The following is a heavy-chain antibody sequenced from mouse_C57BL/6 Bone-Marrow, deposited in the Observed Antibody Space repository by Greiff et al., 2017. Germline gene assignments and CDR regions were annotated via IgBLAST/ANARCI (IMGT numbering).Heavy chain of an antibody. CDR1: GYTFTSYG. CDR2: IYPRSGNT. J-gene: IGHJ4*01. D-gene: IGHD2-3*01. CDR3: ARTDGYRAMDY. Sequence: LQESGAELARPGASVKLSCKASGYTFTSYGISWVKQRTGQGLEWIGEIYPRSGNTYYNEKFKGKATLTSAKSSSTAYMELRSLTSEDSAVYFCARTDGYRAMDYWGQGTAVTVSA. V-gene: IGHV1-81*01.